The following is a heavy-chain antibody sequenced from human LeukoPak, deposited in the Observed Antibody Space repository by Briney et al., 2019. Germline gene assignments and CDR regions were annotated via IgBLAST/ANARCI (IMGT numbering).Heavy chain of an antibody. CDR1: GFTVSSNY. D-gene: IGHD6-19*01. V-gene: IGHV3-66*01. J-gene: IGHJ4*02. Sequence: PGGSLRLSCAASGFTVSSNYMSWVRQAPGKGLEWVSVIYSGGSTYYADSVKGRFTISRDNSKNTLYLQMNSLRAEDTAVYYCARDLGIAVAGREYWGQGTLVTVSS. CDR3: ARDLGIAVAGREY. CDR2: IYSGGST.